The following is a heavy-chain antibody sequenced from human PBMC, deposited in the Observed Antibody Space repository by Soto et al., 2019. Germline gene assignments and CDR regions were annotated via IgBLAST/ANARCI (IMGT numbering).Heavy chain of an antibody. CDR1: GYTFTSYA. CDR2: INAGNGNT. J-gene: IGHJ5*02. Sequence: ASVKVSCKASGYTFTSYAMHWVRQAPGQRLEWMGWINAGNGNTKYSQKFQGRVTITRDTSASTAYMELSSLRSEDTAVYYCARDLEIVGATLYTWFDPWGQEPLLT. V-gene: IGHV1-3*01. CDR3: ARDLEIVGATLYTWFDP. D-gene: IGHD1-26*01.